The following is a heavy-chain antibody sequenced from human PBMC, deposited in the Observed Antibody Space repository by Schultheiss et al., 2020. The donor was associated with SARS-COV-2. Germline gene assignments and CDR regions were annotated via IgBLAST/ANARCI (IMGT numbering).Heavy chain of an antibody. Sequence: GGSLRLSCAASGFTFSSYGMHWVRQAPGKGLEWVSYISSSSSYIYYADSVKGRFTISRDNAKNSLYLQMNSLRAEDTAVYYCARVVKTTVTDYWGQGTLVTVSS. CDR3: ARVVKTTVTDY. CDR1: GFTFSSYG. D-gene: IGHD4-17*01. CDR2: ISSSSSYI. J-gene: IGHJ4*02. V-gene: IGHV3-21*05.